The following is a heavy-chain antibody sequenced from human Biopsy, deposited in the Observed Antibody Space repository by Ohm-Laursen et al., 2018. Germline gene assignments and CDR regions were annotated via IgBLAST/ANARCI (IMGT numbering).Heavy chain of an antibody. J-gene: IGHJ4*02. V-gene: IGHV3-15*01. CDR1: GFIFSDAW. Sequence: GSLRLSCAATGFIFSDAWMNWVRQAPVKGLEWVGRIKSSTDGGTTDYAAPVKNRFTISRDDSKNTFYLQMDSLKTEDTAVYYCTTQNPYDVLWWRRADYWGQGTPVTVSS. CDR3: TTQNPYDVLWWRRADY. D-gene: IGHD2-21*02. CDR2: IKSSTDGGTT.